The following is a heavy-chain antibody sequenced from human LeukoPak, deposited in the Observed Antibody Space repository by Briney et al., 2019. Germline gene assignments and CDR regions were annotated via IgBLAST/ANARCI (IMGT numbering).Heavy chain of an antibody. J-gene: IGHJ4*02. D-gene: IGHD3-22*01. V-gene: IGHV3-30*04. CDR1: GFTFTSYA. CDR2: ISYEGSNK. Sequence: GGSLTLSCAASGFTFTSYAMHWVRQPPGKGLEWGAGISYEGSNKYYADSVKGRFPIPRDNSKNTLYLEMHSLRAEDTAVYFCARDFGGDKYYYDSSGYYGSPDYWGQGTLVTVSS. CDR3: ARDFGGDKYYYDSSGYYGSPDY.